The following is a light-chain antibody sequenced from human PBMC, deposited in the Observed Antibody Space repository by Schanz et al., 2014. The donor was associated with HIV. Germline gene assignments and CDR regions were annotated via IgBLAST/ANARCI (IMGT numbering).Light chain of an antibody. J-gene: IGKJ2*01. CDR3: QQYNNWHT. CDR2: DAS. Sequence: EIVLTQSPATLSLSPGERATLSCRASQSVSSYLAWYQQKPGQAPRLLIYDASNRATGIPARFSGSGSGTDFTLTISSLEPEDFAIYYCQQYNNWHTFGQGTKLEIK. CDR1: QSVSSY. V-gene: IGKV3-11*01.